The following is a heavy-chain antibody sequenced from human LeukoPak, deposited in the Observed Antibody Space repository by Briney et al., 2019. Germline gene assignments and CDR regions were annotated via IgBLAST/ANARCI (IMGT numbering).Heavy chain of an antibody. V-gene: IGHV1-18*01. CDR3: ARGVHVRKYDSNHNCFDP. D-gene: IGHD3-22*01. Sequence: GASVKVFCKASGYTFTSYGISWVRQAPGQGLEWMGWISAYNGNTNYAQKLQGRVTMTTDTSTSTAYMELRSLRSDDTAVYYCARGVHVRKYDSNHNCFDPWGQGTLVTVSS. J-gene: IGHJ5*02. CDR1: GYTFTSYG. CDR2: ISAYNGNT.